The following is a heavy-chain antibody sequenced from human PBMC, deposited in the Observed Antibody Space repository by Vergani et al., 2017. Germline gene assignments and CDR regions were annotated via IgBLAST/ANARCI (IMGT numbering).Heavy chain of an antibody. CDR2: IDPSDSYT. CDR3: AGGPWGLLGDYFDY. D-gene: IGHD1-26*01. J-gene: IGHJ4*02. CDR1: GYIFTSYW. Sequence: EVQLVQSGAEVKPPGESLRISCKGSGYIFTSYWISWVRQTPGKGLEWMGRIDPSDSYTNYSPSFQGHVTISADKTISTAYLQWSRLKASDTAMYYCAGGPWGLLGDYFDYWGQGTLVTVSS. V-gene: IGHV5-10-1*01.